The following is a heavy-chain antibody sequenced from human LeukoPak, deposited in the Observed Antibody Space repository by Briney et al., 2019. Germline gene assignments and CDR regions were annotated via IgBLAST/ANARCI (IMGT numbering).Heavy chain of an antibody. CDR2: ISGSGGST. J-gene: IGHJ6*02. CDR3: ARRWLGDPYGMDV. V-gene: IGHV3-23*01. D-gene: IGHD3-10*01. Sequence: GGSLRLSCAASGFTFSSYAMSWVRQAPGKGLEWVSAISGSGGSTYYADSVKGRFTVSRDNSKDMLYLEINSLRGEDTATYYCARRWLGDPYGMDVWGQGTTVTVSS. CDR1: GFTFSSYA.